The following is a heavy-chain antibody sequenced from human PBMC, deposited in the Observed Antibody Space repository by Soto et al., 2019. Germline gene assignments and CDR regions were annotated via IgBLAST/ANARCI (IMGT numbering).Heavy chain of an antibody. Sequence: QVQLVQSGAEVKKPGSSVKVSCKASGGTFSSYTISWVRQAPGQGLEWMGRIIPILGIANYAQKFQGRVTITADKSTITAYMELSSLRSEDTAVYYCARGRSGYSGYDLDYWGQGTLVTVSS. D-gene: IGHD5-12*01. J-gene: IGHJ4*02. V-gene: IGHV1-69*02. CDR2: IIPILGIA. CDR1: GGTFSSYT. CDR3: ARGRSGYSGYDLDY.